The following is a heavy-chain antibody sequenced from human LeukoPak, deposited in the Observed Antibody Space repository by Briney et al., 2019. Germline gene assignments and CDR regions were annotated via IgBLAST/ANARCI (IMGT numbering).Heavy chain of an antibody. CDR1: GYTFTSYG. V-gene: IGHV1-18*01. CDR3: ARDGDYGSGSYSPYYMDV. CDR2: ISAYNGNT. D-gene: IGHD3-10*01. Sequence: GASVKVSCKASGYTFTSYGISWVRQAPGQGLEWMGWISAYNGNTNYAQKLQGRVTMTTDTSTSTAYMELRSLRSDDTAVYYCARDGDYGSGSYSPYYMDVWGKGTTVTVSS. J-gene: IGHJ6*03.